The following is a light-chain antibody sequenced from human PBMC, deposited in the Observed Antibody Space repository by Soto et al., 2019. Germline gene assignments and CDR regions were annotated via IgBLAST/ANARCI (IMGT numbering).Light chain of an antibody. CDR2: NTS. CDR3: QHYGGSFI. Sequence: EIVWTQSPGTLSLSPGEGATVSCRVSQSINSKSLVWYQRKFGQAPRLLIYNTSSRATGIPDRFSGSGSGTDFTLSISRLEPEDFDVYYCQHYGGSFIFGPGTKVDFK. V-gene: IGKV3-20*01. J-gene: IGKJ3*01. CDR1: QSINSKS.